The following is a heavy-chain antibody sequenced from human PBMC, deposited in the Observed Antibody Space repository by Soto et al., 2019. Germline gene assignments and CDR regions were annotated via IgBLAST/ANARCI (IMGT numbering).Heavy chain of an antibody. D-gene: IGHD1-26*01. CDR1: GFTFSNYA. Sequence: EVQLLESGGGLVQPGESLRLSCAASGFTFSNYAMSWVRQAPGRGLEWVSTISGDGGGTFYADSVKGRFTISRDNSRNTLYLQMTSLRAEDAALYYCTKAGANWFDPWGQGTLVTVSS. J-gene: IGHJ5*02. CDR3: TKAGANWFDP. CDR2: ISGDGGGT. V-gene: IGHV3-23*01.